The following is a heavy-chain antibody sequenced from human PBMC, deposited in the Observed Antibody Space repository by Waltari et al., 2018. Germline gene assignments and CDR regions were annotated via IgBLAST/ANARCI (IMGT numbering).Heavy chain of an antibody. Sequence: QVQLVQSGAEVKKPGASVKVSCKASGYTFTGYYMHWVRQAPGQGLEWMGWIHPNRGGKKDEQKFQGRGTMTRDTSISKAYMELSRLRSDDTAVDYCAREAGDDAFDIWGQGTMVTVSS. D-gene: IGHD3-10*01. V-gene: IGHV1-2*02. CDR1: GYTFTGYY. CDR3: AREAGDDAFDI. J-gene: IGHJ3*02. CDR2: IHPNRGGK.